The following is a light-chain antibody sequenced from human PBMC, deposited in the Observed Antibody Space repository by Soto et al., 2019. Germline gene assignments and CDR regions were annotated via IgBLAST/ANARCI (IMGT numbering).Light chain of an antibody. CDR2: DVS. V-gene: IGLV2-14*01. CDR3: SSYTSSSTLYV. J-gene: IGLJ1*01. CDR1: SSDVGGYNY. Sequence: QSALTQPASVSGSPGQSITLSCTGTSSDVGGYNYVSWYQQHPGKAPKLMIYDVSNRPSRVSNRFSGSKSGNTASLTISGLQAEDEADYYCSSYTSSSTLYVFGTGTKVTVL.